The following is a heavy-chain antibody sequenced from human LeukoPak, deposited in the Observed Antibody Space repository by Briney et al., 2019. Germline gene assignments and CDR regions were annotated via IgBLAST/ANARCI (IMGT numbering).Heavy chain of an antibody. CDR1: GGSFSGYY. Sequence: PSETLSLTCAGYGGSFSGYYWSWIRQPPGKGLEWIGEINHSGSTNYNPSLKSRVTISVDTSKNQFSLKLSSVTAADTAVYYCARDPGIAVAVNWFDPWGQGTLVTVSS. D-gene: IGHD6-19*01. J-gene: IGHJ5*02. CDR3: ARDPGIAVAVNWFDP. CDR2: INHSGST. V-gene: IGHV4-34*01.